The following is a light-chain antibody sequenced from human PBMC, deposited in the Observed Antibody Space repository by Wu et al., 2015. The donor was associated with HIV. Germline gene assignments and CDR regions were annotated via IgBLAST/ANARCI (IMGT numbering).Light chain of an antibody. J-gene: IGKJ4*01. Sequence: DIQMTQSPSTLSASVGDRVTITCRASQSISSWLAWYQQKPGKAPKLLIYKASSLESGVPSRFSGSGSGTEFTLTISSLQPDDFATYYCQQYNILLTFGGGTKVEIK. CDR2: KAS. CDR1: QSISSW. V-gene: IGKV1-5*03. CDR3: QQYNILLT.